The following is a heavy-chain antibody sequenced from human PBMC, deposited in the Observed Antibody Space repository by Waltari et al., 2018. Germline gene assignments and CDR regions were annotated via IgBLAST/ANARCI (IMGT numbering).Heavy chain of an antibody. D-gene: IGHD3-10*01. J-gene: IGHJ3*02. V-gene: IGHV4-59*01. CDR3: ARDASWSPVWGVLDDAFDI. CDR1: GGSISRYY. CDR2: IFYTGNT. Sequence: QVQLQESAPRLVKPSATLSLTCSVSGGSISRYYWSWIRQPPGKGLECLGYIFYTGNTNYNPSLKSRLTISVDTSQNKFSLKLSSVTAADTAVYYCARDASWSPVWGVLDDAFDIWGQGTMVTVSS.